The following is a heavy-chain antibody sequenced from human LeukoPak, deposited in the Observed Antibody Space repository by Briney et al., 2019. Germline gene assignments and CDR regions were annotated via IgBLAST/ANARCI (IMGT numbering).Heavy chain of an antibody. V-gene: IGHV3-74*01. CDR2: IQTDGSST. D-gene: IGHD3-16*02. CDR3: ARGGIRADYVWGSYPDIDY. J-gene: IGHJ4*02. Sequence: GGSLRLSCGASGFTFSSYNMNWVRQAPGKGLVWVSRIQTDGSSTNYADSVKGRFTISRDDAKNTLYLQMNSLRAEDTAVYYCARGGIRADYVWGSYPDIDYWGQGTLVTVSS. CDR1: GFTFSSYN.